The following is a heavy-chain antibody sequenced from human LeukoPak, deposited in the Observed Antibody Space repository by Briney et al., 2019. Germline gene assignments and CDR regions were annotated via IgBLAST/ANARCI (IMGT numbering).Heavy chain of an antibody. Sequence: GGSLRLSCAASRFTFSNYGMHWVRQAPGKGPEWVAFISYDGSNKYYADSVKGRFTISRDNSKNTLYLQMNSLRAEDTAVYYCAKDGGTGRIAAPGADYWGQGTLVTVSS. D-gene: IGHD6-13*01. CDR2: ISYDGSNK. CDR3: AKDGGTGRIAAPGADY. J-gene: IGHJ4*02. CDR1: RFTFSNYG. V-gene: IGHV3-30*18.